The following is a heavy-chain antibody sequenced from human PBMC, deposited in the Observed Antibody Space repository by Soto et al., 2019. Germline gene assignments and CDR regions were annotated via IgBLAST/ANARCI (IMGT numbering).Heavy chain of an antibody. CDR2: VHYSGST. D-gene: IGHD1-26*01. J-gene: IGHJ5*02. Sequence: SETLSLTCAVSGGSISSGGYSWSWIRQPPGKGLEWIGYVHYSGSTNYNPSLESRVSISVDTSKNQISLKLNSVTAADTAVYYCARHKWVKTWSAPWGQGTLVTVSS. V-gene: IGHV4-61*08. CDR3: ARHKWVKTWSAP. CDR1: GGSISSGGYS.